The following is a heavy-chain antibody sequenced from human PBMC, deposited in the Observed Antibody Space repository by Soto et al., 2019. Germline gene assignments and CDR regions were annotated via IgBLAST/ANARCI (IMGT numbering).Heavy chain of an antibody. J-gene: IGHJ6*02. V-gene: IGHV1-69*01. Sequence: NVSCKASGGTFSSYAISWVRQAPGQGLEWMGGIIPIFGTANYAQKFQGRVTITADESTSTAYMELSSLRSEDTAVYYCARDSSGVLDVWGQGTTVTVSS. CDR3: ARDSSGVLDV. CDR1: GGTFSSYA. D-gene: IGHD6-6*01. CDR2: IIPIFGTA.